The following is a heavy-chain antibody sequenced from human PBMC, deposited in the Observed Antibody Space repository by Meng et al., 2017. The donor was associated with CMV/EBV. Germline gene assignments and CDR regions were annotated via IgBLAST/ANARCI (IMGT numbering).Heavy chain of an antibody. CDR3: AHIGEDIVGAVDDAFDI. CDR1: GFNFNTYS. Sequence: GGSLRLSCAASGFNFNTYSMNWVRQAPGKGLEWVSSISSRSIYIYYADSVKGRFTMYRDNAENSLYLQMNDLRAEDTAVYYCAHIGEDIVGAVDDAFDIWGQGTMVTVSS. D-gene: IGHD1-26*01. V-gene: IGHV3-21*01. J-gene: IGHJ3*02. CDR2: ISSRSIYI.